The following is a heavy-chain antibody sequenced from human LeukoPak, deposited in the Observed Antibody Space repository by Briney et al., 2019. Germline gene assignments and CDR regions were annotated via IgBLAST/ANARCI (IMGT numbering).Heavy chain of an antibody. CDR3: ARDFDYLWGSYRLWYFDL. CDR2: IRGSGGNM. D-gene: IGHD3-16*02. Sequence: GGSLRLSCAASGFTFSAYALSWVRQAPGKGLEWVSTIRGSGGNMYYADSVKGRFTISRGNSRNTLYLQMNGLRAEDTAVYYCARDFDYLWGSYRLWYFDLWGRGTLVTVSS. CDR1: GFTFSAYA. V-gene: IGHV3-23*01. J-gene: IGHJ2*01.